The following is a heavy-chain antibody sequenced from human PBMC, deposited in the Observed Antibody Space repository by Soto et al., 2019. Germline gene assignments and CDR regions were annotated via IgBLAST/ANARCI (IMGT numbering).Heavy chain of an antibody. V-gene: IGHV4-30-2*01. D-gene: IGHD3-16*01. CDR3: ARDRFRGRYNWFDP. CDR1: GGSISSGGYS. J-gene: IGHJ5*02. Sequence: PSETLSLTCAVSGGSISSGGYSWSWIRQPPGKGLEWIGYIYHSGSTYYNPSLKSRVTISVDRSKNQFSLKLSSVTAADTAVYYCARDRFRGRYNWFDPWGQGTLVTVSS. CDR2: IYHSGST.